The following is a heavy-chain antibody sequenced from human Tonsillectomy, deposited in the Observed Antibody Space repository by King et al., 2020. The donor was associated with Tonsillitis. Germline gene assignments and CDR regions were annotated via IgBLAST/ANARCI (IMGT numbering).Heavy chain of an antibody. CDR1: GGSISSAGYY. CDR3: AGTGATFNS. Sequence: QLQESGPGLVKPSQTLSLTCTVSGGSISSAGYYWSWIRQHPGKGLEWIGSIGYSGTTYYNPSLKSRVSISLDTSKSQFSVKVSSVTAADTAVYYCAGTGATFNSWGQGTLVAVSS. CDR2: IGYSGTT. D-gene: IGHD1-1*01. V-gene: IGHV4-31*03. J-gene: IGHJ4*02.